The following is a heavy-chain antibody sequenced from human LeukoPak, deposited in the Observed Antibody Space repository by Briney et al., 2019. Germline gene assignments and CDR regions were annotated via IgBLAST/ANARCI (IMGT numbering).Heavy chain of an antibody. J-gene: IGHJ5*02. V-gene: IGHV3-23*01. D-gene: IGHD4-11*01. CDR2: ISGSGGST. CDR1: GFTFSSYA. Sequence: PGGSLRLSCAASGFTFSSYAMSWGRQAPAKGLEWFSAISGSGGSTYYADSVKGRFTISRDNSKNTLYLQMNSLRAEDTAVYYCAKHSNYGGTNWFDPWGQGTLVTVSS. CDR3: AKHSNYGGTNWFDP.